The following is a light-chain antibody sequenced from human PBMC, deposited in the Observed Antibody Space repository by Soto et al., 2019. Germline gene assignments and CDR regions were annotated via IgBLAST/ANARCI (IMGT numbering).Light chain of an antibody. V-gene: IGKV3-11*01. CDR1: QSVSSY. J-gene: IGKJ5*01. CDR3: QQLSNLPIT. Sequence: EIVLTQSPATLSLSPGERATLSCRASQSVSSYLAWYQQKPGQAPRLLIYDASNRATGIPARFSGSGSGTDFTLTISSLEPEDFAVYYCQQLSNLPITLGQGTRLEIK. CDR2: DAS.